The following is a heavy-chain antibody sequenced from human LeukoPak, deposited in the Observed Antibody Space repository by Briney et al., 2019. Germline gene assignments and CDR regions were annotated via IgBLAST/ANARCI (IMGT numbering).Heavy chain of an antibody. V-gene: IGHV1-69*13. CDR3: ARDQSSALVTRLDAFDI. J-gene: IGHJ3*02. CDR2: IIPIFGTA. Sequence: SVKVSCKASGGTFSSYAISWVRQAPGQGLEWMGGIIPIFGTANYAQKFQGRVTITADESTSIAYMELSSLRSEDTAVYYCARDQSSALVTRLDAFDIWGQGTMVTVSS. D-gene: IGHD3-9*01. CDR1: GGTFSSYA.